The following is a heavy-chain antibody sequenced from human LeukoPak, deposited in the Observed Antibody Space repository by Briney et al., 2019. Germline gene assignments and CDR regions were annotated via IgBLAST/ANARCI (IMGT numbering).Heavy chain of an antibody. Sequence: ASVKVSCTASGYTFTGYYMHWVRQAPGQGLEWMGWINPNSGGTNYAQKFQGRVTMTRDTSISTAYMELSRLRSDDTAVYYCASLNLARHAFDIWGQGTMVTVSS. CDR3: ASLNLARHAFDI. CDR2: INPNSGGT. D-gene: IGHD1-14*01. V-gene: IGHV1-2*02. J-gene: IGHJ3*02. CDR1: GYTFTGYY.